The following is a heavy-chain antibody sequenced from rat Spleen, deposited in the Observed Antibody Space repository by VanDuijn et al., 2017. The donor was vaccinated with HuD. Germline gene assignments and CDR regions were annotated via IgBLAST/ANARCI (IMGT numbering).Heavy chain of an antibody. Sequence: EVQLVESGGGLVQPGRSMKLSCAASGFTFIDYGMAWVLQAPTKGLEWVAYISYDGGSTYYRDSVKVRFTISRDNAKSTLYLQMESLRSEDTATYYCATTPEGYFEYWGQGVMVTVSS. V-gene: IGHV5-20*01. J-gene: IGHJ2*01. CDR3: ATTPEGYFEY. D-gene: IGHD1-11*01. CDR2: ISYDGGST. CDR1: GFTFIDYG.